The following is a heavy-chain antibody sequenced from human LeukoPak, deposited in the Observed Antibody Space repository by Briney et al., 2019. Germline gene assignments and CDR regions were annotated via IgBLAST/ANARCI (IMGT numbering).Heavy chain of an antibody. D-gene: IGHD2-15*01. J-gene: IGHJ5*02. CDR3: ARDQYCSGGSCYTGGWFDP. V-gene: IGHV4-59*01. CDR1: GGSISSYY. Sequence: PSETLSLTCTVSGGSISSYYWSWIRQPPGKGLEWIGYIYYSGSTNFNPSLKSRVTISVDTSKNQFSLKLSSVTAADTAVYYCARDQYCSGGSCYTGGWFDPWGQGTLVTVSS. CDR2: IYYSGST.